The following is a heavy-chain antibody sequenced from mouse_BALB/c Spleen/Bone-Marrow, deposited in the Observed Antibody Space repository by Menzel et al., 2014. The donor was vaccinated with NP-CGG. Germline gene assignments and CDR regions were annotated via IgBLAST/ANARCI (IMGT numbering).Heavy chain of an antibody. Sequence: VQVVESGAELVRPGSSVKISCKASGYAFSSYWMNWVKQRPGQGLEWIGRIYPGDGDTNYSGKFKGKATLTADESSSTAYMQLSSLTSEDSAVYFCAFGNYDFDYWGQGTTLTVSS. CDR2: IYPGDGDT. V-gene: IGHV1-80*01. D-gene: IGHD2-1*01. CDR1: GYAFSSYW. CDR3: AFGNYDFDY. J-gene: IGHJ2*01.